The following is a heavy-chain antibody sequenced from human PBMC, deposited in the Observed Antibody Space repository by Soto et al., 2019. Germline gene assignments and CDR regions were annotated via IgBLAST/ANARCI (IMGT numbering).Heavy chain of an antibody. V-gene: IGHV4-61*01. CDR2: ISYIGTT. CDR1: GGSVSSGSFY. J-gene: IGHJ6*02. Sequence: PSETLSLTCSVSGGSVSSGSFYCSWIRQPPGKGLEWIGYISYIGTTTYNPSLERRLTISLDTSKNQFSLKLSSVTAADTAVYYCATFTVVASRNYYYYGMDVWGQGTTVTVSS. CDR3: ATFTVVASRNYYYYGMDV. D-gene: IGHD2-15*01.